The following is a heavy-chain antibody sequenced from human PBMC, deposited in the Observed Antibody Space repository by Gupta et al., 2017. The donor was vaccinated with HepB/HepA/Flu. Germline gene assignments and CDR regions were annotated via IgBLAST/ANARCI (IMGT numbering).Heavy chain of an antibody. CDR1: GFTFSDAW. CDR3: TTDLRWELQPSDY. Sequence: DVQLEESGGGLVKPGGSLRLSCAASGFTFSDAWMSWVRQAPGKGLEWVGRLKTDGGTTDYAAPVKGRFIISRYDSRNTLYLQMNSLKTEDTAIYYCTTDLRWELQPSDYWGQGTLVTVSS. D-gene: IGHD1-26*01. V-gene: IGHV3-15*01. J-gene: IGHJ4*02. CDR2: LKTDGGTT.